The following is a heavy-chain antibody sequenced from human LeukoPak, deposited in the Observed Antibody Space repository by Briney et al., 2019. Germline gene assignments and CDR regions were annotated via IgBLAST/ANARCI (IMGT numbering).Heavy chain of an antibody. D-gene: IGHD3-22*01. CDR3: AVSGYPSDY. CDR1: GGSISSYY. CDR2: IYYSGST. J-gene: IGHJ4*02. V-gene: IGHV4-59*01. Sequence: PSETLSLTCTVSGGSISSYYWSWIRQPPGKGLEWIGYIYYSGSTNYNPSPKSRVTLSVDTSKNQFSLKLSSVTAADTAVYYCAVSGYPSDYWGQGTLATVSS.